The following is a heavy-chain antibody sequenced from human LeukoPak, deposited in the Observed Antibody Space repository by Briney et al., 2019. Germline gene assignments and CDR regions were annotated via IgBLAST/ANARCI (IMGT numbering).Heavy chain of an antibody. J-gene: IGHJ5*02. CDR2: IYRAGNT. CDR1: GYSISSGYY. D-gene: IGHD3-10*01. V-gene: IGHV4-38-2*02. CDR3: AREACASGSYYPNWFDP. Sequence: SETLSLTCAVSGYSISSGYYWGWIRQPPGKGLEWIGSIYRAGNTYYNPSLKSRVTISVDTSKNQFSLKLSSVTAADTAVYYCAREACASGSYYPNWFDPWGQGILVTVSS.